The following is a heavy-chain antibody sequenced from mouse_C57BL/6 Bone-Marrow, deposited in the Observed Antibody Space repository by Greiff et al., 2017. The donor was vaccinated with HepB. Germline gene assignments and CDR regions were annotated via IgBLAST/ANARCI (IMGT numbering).Heavy chain of an antibody. D-gene: IGHD3-2*01. CDR1: GFTFSDDG. J-gene: IGHJ2*01. CDR2: ISSGSSTI. V-gene: IGHV5-17*01. CDR3: ARDRREYCDY. Sequence: EVKVVESGGGLVKPGGSLKLSCAASGFTFSDDGMHWVRQAPEKGLEWVAYISSGSSTIYYADTVKGRFTISRDYAKNTLFLQKTSLRSEDTAMYCCARDRREYCDYWGQGTTLTVSS.